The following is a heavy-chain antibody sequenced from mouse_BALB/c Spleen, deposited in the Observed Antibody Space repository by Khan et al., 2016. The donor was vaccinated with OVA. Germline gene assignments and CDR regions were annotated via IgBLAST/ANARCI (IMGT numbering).Heavy chain of an antibody. CDR3: ARTGRIKY. Sequence: EVQLQESGPGLVKPSQSLSLTCTVTGYSITSGYGWNWIRQFPGNKLEWTGYISYSGCTNYHPTPKSRISITRDTSKNQFFLQLNSVTTEDTATYYCARTGRIKYWGQGTTLTVSS. J-gene: IGHJ2*01. D-gene: IGHD1-1*01. CDR1: GYSITSGYG. V-gene: IGHV3-2*02. CDR2: ISYSGCT.